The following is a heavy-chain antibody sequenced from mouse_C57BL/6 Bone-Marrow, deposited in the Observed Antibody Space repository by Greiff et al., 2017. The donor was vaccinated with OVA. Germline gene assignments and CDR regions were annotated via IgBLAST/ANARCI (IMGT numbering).Heavy chain of an antibody. V-gene: IGHV5-9-1*02. D-gene: IGHD1-1*01. CDR2: ISSGGDYI. CDR3: TRGGYYGSSYSPWFAY. J-gene: IGHJ3*01. Sequence: EVQLQQSGEGLVKPGGSLKLSCAASGFTFSSYAMSWVRQTPEKRLEWVAYISSGGDYIYYADTVKGRFTISRDNARNTLYLQMSSLKSEDTAMYYCTRGGYYGSSYSPWFAYWGQGTLVTVSA. CDR1: GFTFSSYA.